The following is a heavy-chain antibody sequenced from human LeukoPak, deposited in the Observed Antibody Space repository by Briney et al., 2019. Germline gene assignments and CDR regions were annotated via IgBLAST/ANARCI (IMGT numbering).Heavy chain of an antibody. CDR1: GYTLTELS. V-gene: IGHV1-24*01. D-gene: IGHD6-13*01. CDR3: ATPKIAAAGTYYYGMDV. J-gene: IGHJ6*02. CDR2: FDPEDGET. Sequence: ASVKVSCKVSGYTLTELSMHWARQAPGKGLEWMGGFDPEDGETIYAQKFQGRVTMTEDTSTDTAYMELSSLRSEDTAVYYCATPKIAAAGTYYYGMDVWGQGTTVTVSS.